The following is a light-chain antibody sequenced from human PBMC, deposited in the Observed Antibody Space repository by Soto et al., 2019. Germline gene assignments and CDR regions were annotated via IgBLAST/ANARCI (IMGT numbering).Light chain of an antibody. CDR3: SSYTSSSPYV. V-gene: IGLV2-14*01. CDR1: SSDVGGYNY. J-gene: IGLJ1*01. Sequence: QSGLSQPGSGSGSRGQSSTISWTGTSSDVGGYNYVSWYQQHPGKAPTLMMYEVSDRPSGGCNRFSGSKSGNPASLTIPGLQAEDEPDYYCSSYTSSSPYVFGTGTKVTGL. CDR2: EVS.